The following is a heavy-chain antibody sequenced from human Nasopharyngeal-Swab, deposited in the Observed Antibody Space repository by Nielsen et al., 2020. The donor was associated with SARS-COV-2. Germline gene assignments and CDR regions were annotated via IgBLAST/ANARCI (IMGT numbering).Heavy chain of an antibody. V-gene: IGHV1-69*10. CDR3: AREGGYGAYDAPDY. J-gene: IGHJ4*02. CDR2: IVPALGLP. Sequence: SVKVSCKTSGGTFTNSAISWVRQAPGQGREWMGGIVPALGLPNYAQKFRGRVTITADRSTTTSYLELSSLRSEDTAIYYCAREGGYGAYDAPDYWGQGTLVTVSS. D-gene: IGHD5-12*01. CDR1: GGTFTNSA.